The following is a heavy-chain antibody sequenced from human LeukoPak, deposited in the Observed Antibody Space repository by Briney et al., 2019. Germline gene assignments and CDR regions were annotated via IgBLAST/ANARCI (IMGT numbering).Heavy chain of an antibody. CDR2: IHPDGSVQ. CDR1: GVSIRNSW. J-gene: IGHJ1*01. Sequence: GRSLRLACVASGVSIRNSWMSSVRQAAGKGLELVTNIHPDGSVQNYVDSVKGRFTISRHNAKNSLYLQINNLRAEDTAVYYCASTFPYCSDDDCALGGQGTLVTVSS. CDR3: ASTFPYCSDDDCAL. V-gene: IGHV3-7*01. D-gene: IGHD2-15*01.